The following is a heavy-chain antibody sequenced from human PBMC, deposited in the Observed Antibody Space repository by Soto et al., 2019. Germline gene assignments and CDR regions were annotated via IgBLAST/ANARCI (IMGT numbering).Heavy chain of an antibody. CDR2: INPSGDTT. J-gene: IGHJ4*02. CDR3: TRGAYCGGDCYDY. V-gene: IGHV1-46*03. Sequence: ASVKVSCKASGFTFTSYYMHRVRQAPAQGLEWMGIINPSGDTTNYAQKFQGRVTMTRDTSTSTVYMELSSLRSEDTAVYYCTRGAYCGGDCYDYWGQGTLVTVSS. CDR1: GFTFTSYY. D-gene: IGHD2-21*01.